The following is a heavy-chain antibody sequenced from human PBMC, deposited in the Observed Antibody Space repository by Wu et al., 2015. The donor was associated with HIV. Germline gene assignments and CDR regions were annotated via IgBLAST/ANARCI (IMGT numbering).Heavy chain of an antibody. D-gene: IGHD2-21*02. J-gene: IGHJ4*02. CDR3: ARAAAYCGGDCSYFDY. V-gene: IGHV1-46*01. CDR1: GYIFTSYY. Sequence: QVQLVQSGAEVKKPGASVKVSCKASGYIFTSYYMHWVRQAPGQGLEWMGIINPSGGSTSYAQKFQGRVTMTRDTSTSTVYMELSSLRSEDTAVYYCARAAAYCGGDCSYFDYWGQGTLVTVSS. CDR2: INPSGGST.